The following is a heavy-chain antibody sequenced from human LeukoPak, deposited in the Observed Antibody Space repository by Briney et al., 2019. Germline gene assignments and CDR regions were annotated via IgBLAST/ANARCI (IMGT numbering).Heavy chain of an antibody. V-gene: IGHV1-8*03. CDR1: GYTFTSYD. D-gene: IGHD3-9*01. CDR3: ARSDYDILTGYYYFDY. CDR2: MNPNSGNT. J-gene: IGHJ4*02. Sequence: ASVKVSCKASGYTFTSYDINWVRQATGQGLEWMGWMNPNSGNTGYAQKFQGRVTITRNTSISTAYMELSSLISEDTAVYYCARSDYDILTGYYYFDYWGQGTLVTVSS.